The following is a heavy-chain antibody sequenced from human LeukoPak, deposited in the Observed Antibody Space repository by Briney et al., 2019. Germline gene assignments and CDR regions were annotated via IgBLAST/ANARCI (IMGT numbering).Heavy chain of an antibody. CDR1: GYTFTSYG. CDR2: ISGYNGNT. V-gene: IGHV1-18*01. D-gene: IGHD3-10*01. CDR3: ARDNSVGDIAWWFDP. J-gene: IGHJ5*02. Sequence: ASVKVSCKASGYTFTSYGISWVRQAPGQGLEWMGWISGYNGNTNYAQKLQGRVTMTTDTSTSTAYMELRSLRSEDTAVYYCARDNSVGDIAWWFDPWGQGTLVTVSS.